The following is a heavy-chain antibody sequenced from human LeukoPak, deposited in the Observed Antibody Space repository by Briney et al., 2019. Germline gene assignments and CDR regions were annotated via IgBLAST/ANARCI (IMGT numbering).Heavy chain of an antibody. Sequence: GASLQISFQGSGYRFTSYWIGWVRQMPGKGLECMGIIYPGDSDTRYSPSFQGQVTISADKSISTAYLQWSSLKASDTAMYYCARHEGAAAAADWGQGTLVTVSS. V-gene: IGHV5-51*01. CDR1: GYRFTSYW. D-gene: IGHD6-13*01. J-gene: IGHJ4*02. CDR2: IYPGDSDT. CDR3: ARHEGAAAAAD.